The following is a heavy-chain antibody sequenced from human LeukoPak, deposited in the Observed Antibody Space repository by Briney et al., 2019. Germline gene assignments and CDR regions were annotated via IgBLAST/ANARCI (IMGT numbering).Heavy chain of an antibody. D-gene: IGHD2-2*01. CDR1: GGSISSYY. V-gene: IGHV4-59*08. CDR2: IYCSGST. J-gene: IGHJ5*02. Sequence: SETLSLTCTVSGGSISSYYWSWIRQPPGKGLEWIGYIYCSGSTNYNPSLKSRVTISVDTSKNQFSLKLSSVTAADTAVYYCARHGGIVVVPAAISYNWFDPWGQGTLVTVSS. CDR3: ARHGGIVVVPAAISYNWFDP.